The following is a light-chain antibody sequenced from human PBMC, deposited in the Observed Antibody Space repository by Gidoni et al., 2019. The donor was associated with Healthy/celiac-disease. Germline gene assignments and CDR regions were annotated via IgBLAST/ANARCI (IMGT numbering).Light chain of an antibody. CDR3: QQYNNWSPRYT. V-gene: IGKV3-15*01. CDR1: QSVSSN. J-gene: IGKJ2*01. Sequence: EIVMTQSPATLSVSPGERATLSCRASQSVSSNLAWYQQKPGQAPRISGSGSGTEFTLTISSLQSEDFAVYYCQQYNNWSPRYTFGQGTKLEIK.